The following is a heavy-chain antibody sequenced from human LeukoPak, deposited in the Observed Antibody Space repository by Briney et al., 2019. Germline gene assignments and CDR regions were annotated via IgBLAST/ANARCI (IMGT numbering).Heavy chain of an antibody. CDR2: ISSSSSYI. D-gene: IGHD6-13*01. V-gene: IGHV3-21*01. CDR3: ARDITTSSWYLGWFDP. Sequence: KTGGSLRLSCAASGFTFSSYEMNWVRQAPGKGLEWVSSISSSSSYIYYADSVKGRFTISRDNAKNSLYLQMNSLGAEDTAVYYCARDITTSSWYLGWFDPWGQGTLVTVSS. CDR1: GFTFSSYE. J-gene: IGHJ5*02.